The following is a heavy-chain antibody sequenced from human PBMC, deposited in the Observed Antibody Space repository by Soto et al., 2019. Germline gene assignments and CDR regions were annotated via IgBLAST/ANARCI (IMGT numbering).Heavy chain of an antibody. D-gene: IGHD3-10*01. V-gene: IGHV2-5*02. CDR2: IYWDDDK. CDR3: AHTPMVSSCDY. J-gene: IGHJ4*02. CDR1: GFSLSTSGVG. Sequence: QITLKESGPTLVKPTQTLTLTCTFSGFSLSTSGVGVGWIRQPPGKALEWLALIYWDDDKRYSPSLKSMLTIPKDTPKNQAVLTLTNMDSVDTARYYRAHTPMVSSCDYWGQGTLVTVSS.